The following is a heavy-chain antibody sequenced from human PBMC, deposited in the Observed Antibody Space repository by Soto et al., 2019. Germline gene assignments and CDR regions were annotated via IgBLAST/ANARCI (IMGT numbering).Heavy chain of an antibody. CDR2: IHPNSGDT. CDR3: ARILSAQSWKRVDL. D-gene: IGHD1-1*01. V-gene: IGHV1-2*02. J-gene: IGHJ5*02. CDR1: GYTFTDHY. Sequence: QVQLVQSGAEVKEPGASVKVSCRTSGYTFTDHYINWVRQAPGQGPEYMGWIHPNSGDTKYTQRFQGRVTMTRDTSISTAYMELRRLTSDDTAMHYCARILSAQSWKRVDLGGQGTLVTVSS.